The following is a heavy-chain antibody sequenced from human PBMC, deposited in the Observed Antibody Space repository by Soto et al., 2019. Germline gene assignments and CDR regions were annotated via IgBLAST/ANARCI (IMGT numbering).Heavy chain of an antibody. Sequence: EVELVESGGGLVQPGGSLRLSCAASGFTFSSYSMNWVRQAPGKGLEWVSYIRNNNMIYYADSVKGRFTISADNAKNSLYLQMNSLRVEDTAVYYCARDDTWAFDFWGQGTLVTVSS. CDR3: ARDDTWAFDF. CDR1: GFTFSSYS. V-gene: IGHV3-48*01. D-gene: IGHD7-27*01. CDR2: IRNNNMI. J-gene: IGHJ4*02.